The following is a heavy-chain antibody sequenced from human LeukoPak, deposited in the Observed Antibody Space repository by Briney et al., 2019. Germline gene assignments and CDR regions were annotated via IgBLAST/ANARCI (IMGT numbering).Heavy chain of an antibody. CDR2: IYYSGST. Sequence: PSETLSLTCAIYGGSFSGYSWTWIRQPPGKGLEWIGYIYYSGSTNYNPSLKSRVTISVDTSKNQFSLKLSSVTAADTAVYYCARAIAAAGTWDLKFFDYWGQGTLVTVSS. D-gene: IGHD6-13*01. J-gene: IGHJ4*02. CDR3: ARAIAAAGTWDLKFFDY. V-gene: IGHV4-59*01. CDR1: GGSFSGYS.